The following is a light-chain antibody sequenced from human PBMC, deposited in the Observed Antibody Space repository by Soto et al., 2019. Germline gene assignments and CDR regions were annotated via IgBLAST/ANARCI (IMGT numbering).Light chain of an antibody. J-gene: IGKJ4*01. V-gene: IGKV3-20*01. CDR1: QSVNNDY. Sequence: ENVLTQSPGTLSLSPGERATLSCRASQSVNNDYLAWYQQRPGQSPSLLIYGASTRPTGIPDRFSGSGSGTDFTLTISGLEPEDFAIYYCQQDGTSKLTFGEGTKVEI. CDR2: GAS. CDR3: QQDGTSKLT.